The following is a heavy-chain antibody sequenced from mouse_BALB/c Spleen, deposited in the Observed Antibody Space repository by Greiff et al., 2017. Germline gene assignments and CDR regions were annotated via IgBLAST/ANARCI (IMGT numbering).Heavy chain of an antibody. D-gene: IGHD1-1*01. V-gene: IGHV1S81*02. Sequence: QVQLQQSGAELVKPGASVKLSCKASGYTFTSYWMHWVKQRPGQGLEWIGEINPSNGRTNYNEKFKSKATLTVDKSSSTAYMQLSSLTSEDSAVYYCARDYGSKAWFAYWGQGTLVTVSA. CDR1: GYTFTSYW. CDR3: ARDYGSKAWFAY. CDR2: INPSNGRT. J-gene: IGHJ3*01.